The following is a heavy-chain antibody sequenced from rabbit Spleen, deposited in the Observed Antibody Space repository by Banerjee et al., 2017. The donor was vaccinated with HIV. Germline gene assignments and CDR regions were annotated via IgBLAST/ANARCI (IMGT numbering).Heavy chain of an antibody. Sequence: QEQLVESGGGLVKPEGSLKLSCTASGFSFSNKAVMCWVRQAPGKGLEWIACINAVTGKAVYASWAKGRFTFSKTSSTTVTLQMTSLTAADTATYFCAKLWTLWGPGTLVTVS. D-gene: IGHD5-1*01. CDR2: INAVTGKA. CDR1: GFSFSNKAV. CDR3: AKLWTL. J-gene: IGHJ4*01. V-gene: IGHV1S45*01.